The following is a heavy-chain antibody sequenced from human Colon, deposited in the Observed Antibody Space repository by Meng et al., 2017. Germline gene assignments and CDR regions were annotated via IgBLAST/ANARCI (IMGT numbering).Heavy chain of an antibody. CDR3: ARDEVWRGYYDSSGYSYFDY. CDR2: IYHSGST. CDR1: GYSISSGYY. D-gene: IGHD3-22*01. Sequence: AETLSLTGTVSGYSISSGYYWGWIRQPPGKGLEWSGSIYHSGSTYYNPSLKSRVTISVDTSKNQFSLKLSAVTAADTAVYYCARDEVWRGYYDSSGYSYFDYWGQGTLVTVSS. J-gene: IGHJ4*02. V-gene: IGHV4-38-2*02.